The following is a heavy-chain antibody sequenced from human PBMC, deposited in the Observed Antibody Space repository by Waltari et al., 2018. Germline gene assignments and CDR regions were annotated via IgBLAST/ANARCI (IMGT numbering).Heavy chain of an antibody. V-gene: IGHV3-48*01. CDR1: GFTFSSSS. CDR3: ARDDNNDAFDI. D-gene: IGHD1-20*01. Sequence: EVQLVESGGGLVQPGGSLRLSCAASGFTFSSSSMHWVRQAPGKGLEWVSYISSSSSTIYYADSVKGRFTISRDNAKNSLYLQMNSLRAEDTAVYYCARDDNNDAFDIWGQGTMVTVSS. J-gene: IGHJ3*02. CDR2: ISSSSSTI.